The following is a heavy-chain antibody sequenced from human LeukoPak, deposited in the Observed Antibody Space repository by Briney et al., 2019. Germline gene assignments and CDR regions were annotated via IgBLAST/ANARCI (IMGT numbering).Heavy chain of an antibody. CDR3: EKDGSRWYSSTGYYMDL. Sequence: GGSLSLSFAASGFIFDDYAMHCVRQAPGKSLEWVALIVWDCESIYYAASVRGRFIISRDNSDNSLYLQMNNLRAEDTAIYYCEKDGSRWYSSTGYYMDLWGKGTRVIVSS. J-gene: IGHJ6*03. D-gene: IGHD2-2*01. CDR2: IVWDCESI. CDR1: GFIFDDYA. V-gene: IGHV3-43D*04.